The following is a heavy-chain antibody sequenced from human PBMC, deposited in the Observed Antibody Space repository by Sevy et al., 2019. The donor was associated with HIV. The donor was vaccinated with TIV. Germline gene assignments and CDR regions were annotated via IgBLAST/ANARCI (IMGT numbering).Heavy chain of an antibody. CDR2: IHNRGNT. CDR3: ARDFDGSGRWIEH. Sequence: SETLSLTCTGSGDSISSPYWNWIRQPPGKGLEWNGYIHNRGNTNYNPSLKSRVTISIDTSKKLFSLRLTSVTAADTAVYYCARDFDGSGRWIEHWGQGTLVTVSS. CDR1: GDSISSPY. D-gene: IGHD3-10*01. J-gene: IGHJ4*02. V-gene: IGHV4-59*11.